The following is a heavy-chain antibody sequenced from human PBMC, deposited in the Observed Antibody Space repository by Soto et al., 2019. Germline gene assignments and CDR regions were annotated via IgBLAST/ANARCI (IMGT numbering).Heavy chain of an antibody. Sequence: GSLRLSCAASGFTFSSYAMSWVRQAPGKGLEWVSVISGSGDDTYYADSVKGRFTISRDNSKNTLYLQMNSLRAEDTAVFYCATHRGSSPISSFDFWGQGTLVTVSS. D-gene: IGHD6-6*01. J-gene: IGHJ4*02. CDR1: GFTFSSYA. CDR3: ATHRGSSPISSFDF. V-gene: IGHV3-23*01. CDR2: ISGSGDDT.